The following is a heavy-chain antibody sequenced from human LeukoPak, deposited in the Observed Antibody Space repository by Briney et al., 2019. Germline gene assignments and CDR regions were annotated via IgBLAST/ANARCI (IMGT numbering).Heavy chain of an antibody. V-gene: IGHV4-4*02. J-gene: IGHJ4*02. Sequence: SETLSLTCAVSGGSISSSNWWRWVRQPPGKGLEWIGEIYHSGTTNYNPSLKSRVTMSVDKSKNQFSLKLSSVTAADTAVYYCASRTGYCSSTSCYSFDSWGQGTLVTVSS. CDR3: ASRTGYCSSTSCYSFDS. D-gene: IGHD2-2*02. CDR2: IYHSGTT. CDR1: GGSISSSNW.